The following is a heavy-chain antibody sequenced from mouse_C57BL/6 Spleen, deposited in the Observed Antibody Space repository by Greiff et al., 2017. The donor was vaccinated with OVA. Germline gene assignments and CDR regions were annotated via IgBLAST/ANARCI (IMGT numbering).Heavy chain of an antibody. J-gene: IGHJ4*01. CDR2: IDPNSGGT. Sequence: QVQLQQPGAELVKPGASVKLSCKASGYTFTSYWMHWVKQRPGRGLEWIGRIDPNSGGTKYNEKFKSKATLTVDKPSSTAYRQLSRLTSEDAAVYFCARARWLPPIGMDYWGQGTSVTVSS. CDR3: ARARWLPPIGMDY. V-gene: IGHV1-72*01. CDR1: GYTFTSYW. D-gene: IGHD2-3*01.